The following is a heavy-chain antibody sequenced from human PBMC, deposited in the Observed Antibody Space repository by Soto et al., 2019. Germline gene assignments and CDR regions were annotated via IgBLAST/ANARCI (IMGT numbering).Heavy chain of an antibody. CDR2: INHSGST. J-gene: IGHJ4*02. CDR1: GGSFSGYY. Sequence: HVQLQQWGAGLLKPSETLSLTCAVYGGSFSGYYWSWIRPPPGKWLEWIGEINHSGSTNYNPSLMRRFTISVDTSKNQYCLKLSCVNAADTAVYYCARGGEYYGSGSYPGYYFDYWGQGTLVTVSS. V-gene: IGHV4-34*01. CDR3: ARGGEYYGSGSYPGYYFDY. D-gene: IGHD3-10*01.